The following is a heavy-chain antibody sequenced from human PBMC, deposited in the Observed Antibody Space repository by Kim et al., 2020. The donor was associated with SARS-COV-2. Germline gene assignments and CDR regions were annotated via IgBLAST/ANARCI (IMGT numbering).Heavy chain of an antibody. V-gene: IGHV4-39*01. CDR1: GGSISSSSYY. J-gene: IGHJ4*02. Sequence: SETLSLTCTVSGGSISSSSYYWGWIRQPPGKGLEWIGSIYYSGSTYYNPSLKSRVTISVDTSKNQFSLKLSSVTAADTAVYYCASLDGGTYYYGSGSLPFDYWGQGTLVTVSS. CDR2: IYYSGST. D-gene: IGHD3-10*01. CDR3: ASLDGGTYYYGSGSLPFDY.